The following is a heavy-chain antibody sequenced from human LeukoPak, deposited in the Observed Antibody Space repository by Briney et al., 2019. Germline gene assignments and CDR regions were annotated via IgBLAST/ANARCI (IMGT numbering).Heavy chain of an antibody. J-gene: IGHJ4*02. D-gene: IGHD1-26*01. CDR2: INWNGGST. Sequence: SGGSLRLSCAASGFTFYDYGMSWVRQAPGKGLEWVSGINWNGGSTGYADSVKGRFTISRDNAKNSLYLQMNSLRAEDTALYYCASGGIYYGAAFDFWGQGSLVTVSA. V-gene: IGHV3-20*04. CDR3: ASGGIYYGAAFDF. CDR1: GFTFYDYG.